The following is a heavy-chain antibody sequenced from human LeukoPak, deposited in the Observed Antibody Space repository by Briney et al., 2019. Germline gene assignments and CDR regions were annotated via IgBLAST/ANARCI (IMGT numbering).Heavy chain of an antibody. CDR3: ARSSPPDSSGYYLAYNWFDP. CDR1: GGSLSSGGYY. Sequence: SETLSLTCTVSGGSLSSGGYYWGWVRQHPGTGLEWVGYIYYSGSTYYNPSLKSRVTISVDTSKNQFSLKLSSVTAADTAVYYCARSSPPDSSGYYLAYNWFDPWGQGTLVTVSS. CDR2: IYYSGST. V-gene: IGHV4-31*03. J-gene: IGHJ5*02. D-gene: IGHD3-22*01.